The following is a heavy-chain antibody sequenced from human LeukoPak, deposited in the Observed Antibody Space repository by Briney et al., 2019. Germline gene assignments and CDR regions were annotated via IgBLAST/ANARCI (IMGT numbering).Heavy chain of an antibody. CDR2: IFYSGTT. Sequence: SETLSRTCTVSGGSISGYYWGWIRQPPGKGLEYIGFIFYSGTTNYNPSLKSRVTISVDTSKNQFSLKLSSVTAADTAVYYCARFLRGATNALEIWGQGTMVTVSS. CDR1: GGSISGYY. J-gene: IGHJ3*02. CDR3: ARFLRGATNALEI. V-gene: IGHV4-59*01. D-gene: IGHD1-26*01.